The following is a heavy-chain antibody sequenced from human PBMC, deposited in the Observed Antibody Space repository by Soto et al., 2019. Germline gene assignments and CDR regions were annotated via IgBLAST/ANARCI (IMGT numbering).Heavy chain of an antibody. V-gene: IGHV3-48*01. CDR2: ISGGSNTI. J-gene: IGHJ4*02. CDR3: ARRPSITGTRGTTFFDY. D-gene: IGHD1-20*01. CDR1: GXXFXXYS. Sequence: EVQLVESGGGLVQPGGSXRLSCXXSGXXFXXYSMXWVRRAPGKGLEWVSYISGGSNTIYYADSVKGRFTISRDNAKNSLYLQMDNLRAEDTAVYYCARRPSITGTRGTTFFDYWGQGTLVTVSS.